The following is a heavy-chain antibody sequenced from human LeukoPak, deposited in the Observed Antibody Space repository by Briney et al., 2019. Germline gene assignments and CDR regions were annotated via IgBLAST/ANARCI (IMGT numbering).Heavy chain of an antibody. J-gene: IGHJ4*02. D-gene: IGHD2-8*02. CDR1: GFRFSNYW. Sequence: GGSLRLSCAASGFRFSNYWIHWVRQAPAKGLVWVSRIRTDGGSTAYADFVKGRFTISRDNAKNTVHLQMNSLRADDTAVYYCARDMETGGRAFDSWGQGTLVTVSS. CDR2: IRTDGGST. V-gene: IGHV3-74*01. CDR3: ARDMETGGRAFDS.